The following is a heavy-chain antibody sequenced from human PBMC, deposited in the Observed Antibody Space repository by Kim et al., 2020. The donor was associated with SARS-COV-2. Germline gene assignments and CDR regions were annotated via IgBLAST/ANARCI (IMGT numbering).Heavy chain of an antibody. D-gene: IGHD4-17*01. CDR1: GFTFSSYA. V-gene: IGHV3-64D*09. CDR3: VKDRLAKGDYGVQNYYFDY. CDR2: ISSNGGST. J-gene: IGHJ4*02. Sequence: GGSLRLSCSASGFTFSSYAMHWVRQAPGKGLEYVSAISSNGGSTYYADSVKGRFTISRDNSKNTLYLQMSSLRAEDTAVYYCVKDRLAKGDYGVQNYYFDYWGQGTLVTVSS.